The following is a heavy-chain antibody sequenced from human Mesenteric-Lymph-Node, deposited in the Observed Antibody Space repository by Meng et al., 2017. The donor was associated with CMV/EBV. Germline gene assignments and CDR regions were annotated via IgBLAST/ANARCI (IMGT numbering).Heavy chain of an antibody. V-gene: IGHV3-30*02. D-gene: IGHD3-10*01. J-gene: IGHJ4*02. Sequence: GESLKISCAVSGFTFSSYGMHWVRQAPGKRLEWVAFVRFDGSNKYYADSVKGRFTISRDNSKNTLYLQMNSLRAEDTAVYYCAIAMAGAFDYWGQGTLVTVSS. CDR2: VRFDGSNK. CDR1: GFTFSSYG. CDR3: AIAMAGAFDY.